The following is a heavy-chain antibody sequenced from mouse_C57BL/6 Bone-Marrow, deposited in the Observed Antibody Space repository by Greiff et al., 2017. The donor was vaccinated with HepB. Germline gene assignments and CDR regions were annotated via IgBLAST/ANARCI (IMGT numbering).Heavy chain of an antibody. D-gene: IGHD2-1*01. CDR2: IWRGGST. V-gene: IGHV2-5*01. J-gene: IGHJ3*01. CDR1: GFSLTSYG. CDR3: AKNYGNYEGHSGFAY. Sequence: QVQLQQSGPGLVQPSQSLSITCTVSGFSLTSYGVHWVRQSPGKGLEWLGVIWRGGSTDYNAAFMSRLSITKDNSKSQVFFKMNSLQADDTAIYYCAKNYGNYEGHSGFAYWGQGTLVTVSA.